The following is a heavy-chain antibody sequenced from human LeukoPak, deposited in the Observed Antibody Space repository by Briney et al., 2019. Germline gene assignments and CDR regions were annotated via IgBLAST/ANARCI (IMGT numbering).Heavy chain of an antibody. CDR3: ARRSVVVTPNDAFDI. J-gene: IGHJ3*02. D-gene: IGHD2-21*02. Sequence: GESLKISCRGSGYSFTTYWVAWVRQMPGKGLEWMGIIYPGDSDTRYRPSFQGQVTISADKSLSTAYLQWSSLKASDTAMYYCARRSVVVTPNDAFDIWGQGTMVTVSS. CDR2: IYPGDSDT. V-gene: IGHV5-51*01. CDR1: GYSFTTYW.